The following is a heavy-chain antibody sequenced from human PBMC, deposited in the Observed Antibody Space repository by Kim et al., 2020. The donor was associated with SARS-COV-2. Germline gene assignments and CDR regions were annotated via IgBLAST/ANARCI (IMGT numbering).Heavy chain of an antibody. Sequence: SETLSLTCAVYGGSFSGYYWSWIRQPPGKGLEWIGEINHSGSTNYNPSLKSRVTISVDTSKNQFSLKLSSVTAADTAVYYCARDYPISGKPYYFDYWGQG. CDR1: GGSFSGYY. V-gene: IGHV4-34*01. J-gene: IGHJ4*02. CDR2: INHSGST. CDR3: ARDYPISGKPYYFDY. D-gene: IGHD3-10*01.